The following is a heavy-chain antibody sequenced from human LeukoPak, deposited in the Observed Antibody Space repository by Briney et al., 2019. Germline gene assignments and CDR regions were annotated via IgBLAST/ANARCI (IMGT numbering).Heavy chain of an antibody. CDR2: ISSSGSTI. D-gene: IGHD1/OR15-1a*01. J-gene: IGHJ4*02. CDR1: GFTFSDYY. Sequence: GGSLRLSCAASGFTFSDYYMSWLRQAPGEGLEWVSYISSSGSTIYYADSVKVRFTISRDNAKNSLYLQMNSLRAEDTAVYYCARDHSEQYYFDYWGQGTLVTVSS. V-gene: IGHV3-11*01. CDR3: ARDHSEQYYFDY.